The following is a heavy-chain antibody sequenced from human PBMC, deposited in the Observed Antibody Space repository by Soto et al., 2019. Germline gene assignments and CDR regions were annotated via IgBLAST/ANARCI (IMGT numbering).Heavy chain of an antibody. V-gene: IGHV1-69*02. CDR1: GGTFNSYT. CDR2: IIPILGLT. D-gene: IGHD3-16*01. Sequence: QAQLVQSGAELKKPGSSVKVSCKPSGGTFNSYTFGWVRQAPGQGLEWVGRIIPILGLTNNAQKFQGRLTVTADKSTATAYMELSSLRSEDTAIYYCAGQSPGAGDRAFDLWGQGTMVTVSS. J-gene: IGHJ3*01. CDR3: AGQSPGAGDRAFDL.